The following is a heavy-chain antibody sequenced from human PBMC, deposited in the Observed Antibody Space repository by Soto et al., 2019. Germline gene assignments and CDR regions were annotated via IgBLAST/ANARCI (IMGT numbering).Heavy chain of an antibody. CDR2: IYYSGST. J-gene: IGHJ4*02. CDR3: ARAYDDTDY. Sequence: LCGGSISSGGYYWSWIRQHPGKGLEWIGYIYYSGSTYYNPSLKSRVTISVDTSKNQFSLKLSSVTAADTAVYYCARAYDDTDYWGQGTLVTVSS. V-gene: IGHV4-31*02. D-gene: IGHD3-16*01. CDR1: GGSISSGGYY.